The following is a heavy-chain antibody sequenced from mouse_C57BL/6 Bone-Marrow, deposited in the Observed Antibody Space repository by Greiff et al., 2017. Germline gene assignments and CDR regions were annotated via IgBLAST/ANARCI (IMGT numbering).Heavy chain of an antibody. D-gene: IGHD1-3*01. CDR3: AREVAMDY. J-gene: IGHJ4*01. Sequence: QVQLKESGPGLVQPSQRLSITCTVSGFSFTSYGLHWVRQSPGKGLEWLGVIWSGGSTDSNAAFISRLSISKDNSKSQVFFKMHSLQADDTAISYGAREVAMDYWGQGTAVTVSS. CDR2: IWSGGST. CDR1: GFSFTSYG. V-gene: IGHV2-2*01.